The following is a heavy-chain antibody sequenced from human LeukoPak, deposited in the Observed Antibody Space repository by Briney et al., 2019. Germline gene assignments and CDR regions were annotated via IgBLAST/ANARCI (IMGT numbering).Heavy chain of an antibody. V-gene: IGHV3-7*01. CDR2: IKQDGSEK. CDR1: GFTFSSYW. J-gene: IGHJ5*02. Sequence: GGSLRLSCAASGFTFSSYWMSWVRQAPGKGLEWVANIKQDGSEKYYVDSVKGRFTNSRDNAKNSLYLQMNSLRAEDTAVYYCAREAGYSSGWYGNWFDPWGQGTLVTVSS. D-gene: IGHD6-19*01. CDR3: AREAGYSSGWYGNWFDP.